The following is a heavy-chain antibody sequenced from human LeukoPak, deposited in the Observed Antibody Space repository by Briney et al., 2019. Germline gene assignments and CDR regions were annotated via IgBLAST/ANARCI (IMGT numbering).Heavy chain of an antibody. CDR2: ISSSSSYI. CDR1: GFTFSSYS. D-gene: IGHD3-22*01. J-gene: IGHJ4*02. CDR3: AREDDSRSFDY. Sequence: GGSLRLSCAASGFTFSSYSMNWVRQAPGKGLEWVSSISSSSSYIYYADSVKGRLTISRDNAKNSLYLQMNSLRAEDTAVYYCAREDDSRSFDYWGQGTLVTVSS. V-gene: IGHV3-21*01.